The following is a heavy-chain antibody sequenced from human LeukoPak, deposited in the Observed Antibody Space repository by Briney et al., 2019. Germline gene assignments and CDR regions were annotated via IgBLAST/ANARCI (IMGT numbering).Heavy chain of an antibody. CDR2: ISGSGGST. Sequence: GGSLRLSCAASGFTFSSYAMSWVRQAPGKGLEWVSAISGSGGSTYYADSVKGRFTISRDNSKNTLYLQMNSLRAEDTAVYYCAKVATDYYDSSGYFGAHKYYFDYWGQGTLVTVSS. J-gene: IGHJ4*02. CDR3: AKVATDYYDSSGYFGAHKYYFDY. D-gene: IGHD3-22*01. V-gene: IGHV3-23*01. CDR1: GFTFSSYA.